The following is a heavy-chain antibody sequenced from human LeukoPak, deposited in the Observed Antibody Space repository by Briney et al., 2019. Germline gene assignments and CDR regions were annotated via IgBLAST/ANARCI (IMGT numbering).Heavy chain of an antibody. J-gene: IGHJ5*02. CDR3: ARDQRYCSGGSCLYNWFDP. Sequence: PSETLSLTCTVSGGSISSYYWSWIRQPAGKGLEWLGRIYTSGSTNYIPSLKSRVTMSVDTSKNQFSLKLSSVTAADTAVYYCARDQRYCSGGSCLYNWFDPWGQGTLVTVSS. CDR1: GGSISSYY. D-gene: IGHD2-15*01. V-gene: IGHV4-4*07. CDR2: IYTSGST.